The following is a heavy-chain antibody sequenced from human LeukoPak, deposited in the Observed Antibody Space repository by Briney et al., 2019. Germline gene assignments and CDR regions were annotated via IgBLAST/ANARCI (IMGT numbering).Heavy chain of an antibody. CDR3: ARCRLVVNYYYYMDV. D-gene: IGHD2-8*02. V-gene: IGHV1-69*05. J-gene: IGHJ6*03. Sequence: SVKVSCKASGGTFSSYAISWVRQAPGQGLEWMGGIIPIFGTANYAQKFQGRVTITTDGSTSTAYMELSSLRSEDTAVYYCARCRLVVNYYYYMDVWGKGTTVTVSS. CDR1: GGTFSSYA. CDR2: IIPIFGTA.